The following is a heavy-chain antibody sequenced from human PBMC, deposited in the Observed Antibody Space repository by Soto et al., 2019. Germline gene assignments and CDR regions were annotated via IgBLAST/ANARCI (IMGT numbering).Heavy chain of an antibody. CDR2: IYYSGST. V-gene: IGHV4-31*02. CDR3: ARDRAVAGDDWFDP. CDR1: GGSISSGGYY. D-gene: IGHD6-19*01. J-gene: IGHJ5*02. Sequence: TLSLTGTVSGGSISSGGYYGGWIRQHQGKGLEWIGYIYYSGSTYYNPSLKSRVTISVDTSKNQFSLKLSSVTAADTAVYYCARDRAVAGDDWFDPWGQGTLVTVSS.